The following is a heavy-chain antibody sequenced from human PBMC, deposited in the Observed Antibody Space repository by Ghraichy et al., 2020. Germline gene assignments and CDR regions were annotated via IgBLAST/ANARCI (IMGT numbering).Heavy chain of an antibody. CDR1: GGSISSYY. Sequence: ESLNISCTVSGGSISSYYWSWIRQPPGKGLEWIGYIYYIGNTNYNPSLKSRVTISVDTSKNQFSLKLSSVTAADTAVYYCARSSGQYCSGGSCYSDWFDPWGQGTLVTVSS. V-gene: IGHV4-59*01. CDR2: IYYIGNT. J-gene: IGHJ5*02. D-gene: IGHD2-15*01. CDR3: ARSSGQYCSGGSCYSDWFDP.